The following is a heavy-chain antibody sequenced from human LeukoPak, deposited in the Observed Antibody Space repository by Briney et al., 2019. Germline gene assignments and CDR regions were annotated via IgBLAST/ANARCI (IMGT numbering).Heavy chain of an antibody. CDR1: GFTFGDYA. Sequence: GGSLRLSCTASGFTFGDYAMNWFRQAPGQGLEWVGFIRTKAFGGTTEYAASAKGRFTISRDDSKSIAYLQMDSLKTEDTAVFYCSRDTYCSGGGCYRTRYFDLWGRGTLVTVSS. J-gene: IGHJ2*01. D-gene: IGHD2-15*01. CDR3: SRDTYCSGGGCYRTRYFDL. V-gene: IGHV3-49*03. CDR2: IRTKAFGGTT.